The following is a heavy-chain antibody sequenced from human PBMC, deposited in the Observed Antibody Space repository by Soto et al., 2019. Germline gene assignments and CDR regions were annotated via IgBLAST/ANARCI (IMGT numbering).Heavy chain of an antibody. D-gene: IGHD3-22*01. J-gene: IGHJ6*02. CDR3: ARDPYYYDSSADYGMDV. CDR2: ISAYNGNT. Sequence: QVQLVQSGAEVKKPGASVKVSCKASGYTFTSYGISWVRQAPGQGLEWMGWISAYNGNTNYAQKLQGRVTMTTDTSTSTAYMELRSLRSDDTAVYYCARDPYYYDSSADYGMDVWGQGTTVTVSS. V-gene: IGHV1-18*01. CDR1: GYTFTSYG.